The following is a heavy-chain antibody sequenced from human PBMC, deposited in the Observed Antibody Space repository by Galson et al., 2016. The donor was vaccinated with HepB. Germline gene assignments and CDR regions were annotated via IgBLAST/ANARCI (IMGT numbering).Heavy chain of an antibody. CDR3: ARLSSSWFITPANYYYMDF. J-gene: IGHJ6*03. CDR1: GYTFSSYG. D-gene: IGHD6-13*01. Sequence: SVKVSCKASGYTFSSYGISWVRQAPGQGLEWMGWISTHNGKTNYAQKLQGRITMTTDTSTSTAYMELRSLTSDDTAMYYCARLSSSWFITPANYYYMDFWGKGTTVTVSS. CDR2: ISTHNGKT. V-gene: IGHV1-18*01.